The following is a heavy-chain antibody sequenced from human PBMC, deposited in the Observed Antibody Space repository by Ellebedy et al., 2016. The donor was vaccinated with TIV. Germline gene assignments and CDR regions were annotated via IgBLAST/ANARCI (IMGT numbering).Heavy chain of an antibody. J-gene: IGHJ4*02. CDR2: ISYDGDNK. Sequence: PGGSLRLSCAASGFTFCSYAMHWVRQAPGKGLEWVAVISYDGDNKHYADSVKCRFTISRDNSKNTVYLQMNSLRAEDTAVYHCARATMVRGGEIDYWGQGTLVTVSS. D-gene: IGHD3-10*01. CDR1: GFTFCSYA. CDR3: ARATMVRGGEIDY. V-gene: IGHV3-30-3*01.